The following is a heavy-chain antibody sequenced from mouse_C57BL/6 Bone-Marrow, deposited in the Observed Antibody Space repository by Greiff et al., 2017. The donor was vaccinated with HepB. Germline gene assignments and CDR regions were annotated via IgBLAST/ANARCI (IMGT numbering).Heavy chain of an antibody. V-gene: IGHV1-81*01. CDR2: IYPRSGNT. Sequence: VQLQQSGAELARPGASVKLSCKASGYTFTSYGISWVKQRTGQGLEWIGEIYPRSGNTYYNEKFKGKATLTADKSSSTAYMELRSLTSEDSAVYFCAIYDYDGYWYFDVWGTGTTVTVSS. CDR3: AIYDYDGYWYFDV. CDR1: GYTFTSYG. D-gene: IGHD2-4*01. J-gene: IGHJ1*03.